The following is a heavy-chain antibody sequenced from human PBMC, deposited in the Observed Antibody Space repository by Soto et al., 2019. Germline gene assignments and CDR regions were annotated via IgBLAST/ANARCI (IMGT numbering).Heavy chain of an antibody. CDR3: AGHSSGVPGYYYGMDV. CDR1: GGTFSSYA. D-gene: IGHD3-22*01. CDR2: IIPIFDTA. Sequence: QVQLVQSGAEVKKPGSSVKVSCKASGGTFSSYAISWVRQAPGQGLEWMGGIIPIFDTADYAQKFQGRVTITEDESTNTAYKELSSLRSEDTAVYYCAGHSSGVPGYYYGMDVWGQGTTVTVSS. V-gene: IGHV1-69*12. J-gene: IGHJ6*02.